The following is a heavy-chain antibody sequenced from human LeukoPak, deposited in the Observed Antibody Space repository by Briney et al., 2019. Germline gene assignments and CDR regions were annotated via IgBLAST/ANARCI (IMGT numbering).Heavy chain of an antibody. Sequence: GGSLRLSCATSGFTFSSYAMSWVRQAPGKGLEWVSAISGSGGSTYYADSVKGRFTISRDNSKNTLYLQMNSLRAEDTAVYYCAKGRYYYDSSDAFDIWGQGTMVTVSS. CDR1: GFTFSSYA. CDR3: AKGRYYYDSSDAFDI. D-gene: IGHD3-22*01. V-gene: IGHV3-23*01. CDR2: ISGSGGST. J-gene: IGHJ3*02.